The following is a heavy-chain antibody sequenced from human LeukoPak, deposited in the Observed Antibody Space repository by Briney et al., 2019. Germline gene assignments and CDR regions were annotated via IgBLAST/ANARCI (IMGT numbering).Heavy chain of an antibody. D-gene: IGHD2-15*01. CDR2: IYTSGST. J-gene: IGHJ5*02. CDR3: ARDQGYCSGGSCRNWFDP. Sequence: PSETLSLTCTVSGGSISSYYWSWIRQPAGKGLEWIGRIYTSGSTNYNPSLKSRVTMSVDTSKNQFSLKLSSVTAADTAVYHCARDQGYCSGGSCRNWFDPWGQGTLVTVSS. CDR1: GGSISSYY. V-gene: IGHV4-4*07.